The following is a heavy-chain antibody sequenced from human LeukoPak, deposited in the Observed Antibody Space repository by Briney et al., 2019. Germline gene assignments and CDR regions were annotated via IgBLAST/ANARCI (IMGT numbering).Heavy chain of an antibody. CDR2: ISWGGGST. V-gene: IGHV3-43*01. D-gene: IGHD6-6*01. CDR1: GFTFDDYT. J-gene: IGHJ6*02. Sequence: PGGSLRLSCAASGFTFDDYTMHWVRQAPGKGLEWVSLISWGGGSTYYADSVKGRFTISRDNSKNSLYLQMNSLRTEDTALYYCAKSGSSSSFHYYYGMDVWGQGATVTVSS. CDR3: AKSGSSSSFHYYYGMDV.